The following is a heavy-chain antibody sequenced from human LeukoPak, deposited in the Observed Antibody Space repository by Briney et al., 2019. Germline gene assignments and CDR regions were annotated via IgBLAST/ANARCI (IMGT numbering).Heavy chain of an antibody. J-gene: IGHJ4*02. CDR2: THHSGST. CDR3: AREFVQGSSLPYFDC. Sequence: PSGTLSLTCTVSGGSISSSHWWGWARQPPGKGLEWVGKTHHSGSTNSNPSLKSRVTISVDKSKNQFSLRLNSVTAADTAVYYCAREFVQGSSLPYFDCWGQGTLVTVSS. D-gene: IGHD1-26*01. CDR1: GGSISSSHW. V-gene: IGHV4-4*02.